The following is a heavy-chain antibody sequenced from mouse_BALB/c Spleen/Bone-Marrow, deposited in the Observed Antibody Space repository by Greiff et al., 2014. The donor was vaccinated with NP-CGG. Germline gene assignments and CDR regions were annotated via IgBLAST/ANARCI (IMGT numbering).Heavy chain of an antibody. CDR3: ARGGGSSYNYAMDY. J-gene: IGHJ4*01. CDR1: GDSITSGY. Sequence: EVKLMESGPSLVKPSQTLSLTCSVTGDSITSGYWNWIRKFPGNKLEYMGYISYSGSTYYNLSLKSRISITRDTSKNQHYLQLNSVTTEDTATYYCARGGGSSYNYAMDYWGQGTSVTVSS. CDR2: ISYSGST. D-gene: IGHD1-1*01. V-gene: IGHV3-8*02.